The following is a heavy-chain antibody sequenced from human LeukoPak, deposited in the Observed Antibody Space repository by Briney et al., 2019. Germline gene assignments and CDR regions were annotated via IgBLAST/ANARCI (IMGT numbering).Heavy chain of an antibody. CDR1: GYTFTGYY. Sequence: ASVKVSCKASGYTFTGYYVHWVRQAPGQGLEWMGWINPNSGGTNYAQKFQGRVTMTRDTSISTAYMELSRLRSDDTAVYYCARDMVDYYWFDPWGQGTLVTVSS. J-gene: IGHJ5*02. CDR3: ARDMVDYYWFDP. CDR2: INPNSGGT. D-gene: IGHD3-10*01. V-gene: IGHV1-2*02.